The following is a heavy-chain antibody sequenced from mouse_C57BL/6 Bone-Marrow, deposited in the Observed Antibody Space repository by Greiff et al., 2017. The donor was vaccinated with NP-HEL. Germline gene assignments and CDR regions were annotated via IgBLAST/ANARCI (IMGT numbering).Heavy chain of an antibody. CDR3: ARSFITTVVAPDY. Sequence: QVHVKQPGAELVRPGSSVKLSCKASGYTFTSYWMHWVKQRPIQGLEWIGNIDPSDSETHYNQKFKDKATLTVDKSSSTAYMQLSSLTSEDSAVYYCARSFITTVVAPDYWGQGTTLTVSS. J-gene: IGHJ2*01. D-gene: IGHD1-1*01. CDR2: IDPSDSET. V-gene: IGHV1-52*01. CDR1: GYTFTSYW.